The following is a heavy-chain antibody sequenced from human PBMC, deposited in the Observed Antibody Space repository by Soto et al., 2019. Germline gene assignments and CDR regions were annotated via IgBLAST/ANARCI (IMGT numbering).Heavy chain of an antibody. CDR3: ARDLLSDDSSGYYLVPNYYYYGMDV. CDR1: GFTFSSYG. D-gene: IGHD3-22*01. CDR2: IWYDGSNK. V-gene: IGHV3-33*01. J-gene: IGHJ6*02. Sequence: GGSLRLSCAASGFTFSSYGMHWVRQAPGKGLEWVAVIWYDGSNKYYADSVNGRFTISRDNSKNTLYLQMNSLRAEDTAVYYCARDLLSDDSSGYYLVPNYYYYGMDVWGQGTTVTVSS.